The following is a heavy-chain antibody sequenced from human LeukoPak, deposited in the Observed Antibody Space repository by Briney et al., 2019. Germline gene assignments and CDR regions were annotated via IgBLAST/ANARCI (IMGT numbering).Heavy chain of an antibody. J-gene: IGHJ3*02. D-gene: IGHD6-19*01. CDR2: MNPNSGNT. CDR1: GYTFTSYD. Sequence: ASVKVSCKASGYTFTSYDINWVRQATGQGLEWMGWMNPNSGNTGYAQKLQGRVTITRNTSISTAYMELSSLRSEDTAVYYCARVYSSGGDAFDIWGQGTMVTVSS. CDR3: ARVYSSGGDAFDI. V-gene: IGHV1-8*03.